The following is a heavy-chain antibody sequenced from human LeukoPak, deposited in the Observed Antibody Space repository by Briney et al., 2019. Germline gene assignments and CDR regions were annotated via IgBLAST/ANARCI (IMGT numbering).Heavy chain of an antibody. CDR3: ARAGRDGYNYGN. V-gene: IGHV4-59*01. CDR1: GASIRTYY. CDR2: IYYSGNT. D-gene: IGHD5-24*01. J-gene: IGHJ4*02. Sequence: KPSETLSLTCTVSGASIRTYYWTWIRQPPGKGLEWIGYIYYSGNTNYNPSLKSRVTISLDTSKSQFSLNLTSATAADTAVYYCARAGRDGYNYGNWGQGILVTVSS.